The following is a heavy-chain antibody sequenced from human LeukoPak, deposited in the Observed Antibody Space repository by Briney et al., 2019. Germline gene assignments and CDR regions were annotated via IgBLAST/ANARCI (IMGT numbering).Heavy chain of an antibody. Sequence: PWGSLRLSCAASGFTFSSYGMHWVRQAPGKGLEWVAFIRYDGSNKYYADSVKGRFTISRDNSKNTLYLQMNSLRAEDTAVYYCAKDRSSSWYGDYFDYWGQGTLATVSS. CDR2: IRYDGSNK. V-gene: IGHV3-30*02. CDR3: AKDRSSSWYGDYFDY. J-gene: IGHJ4*02. D-gene: IGHD6-13*01. CDR1: GFTFSSYG.